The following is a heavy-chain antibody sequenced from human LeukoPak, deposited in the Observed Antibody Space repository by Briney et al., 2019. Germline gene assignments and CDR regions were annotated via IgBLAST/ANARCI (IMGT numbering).Heavy chain of an antibody. V-gene: IGHV4-39*01. D-gene: IGHD3-22*01. CDR2: MYYSGST. CDR3: ARQYYDSTGYYYFDY. J-gene: IGHJ4*02. CDR1: GDFITGSTYY. Sequence: SETLSLTCTVSGDFITGSTYYWGWIRHPPGKGLEWIGRMYYSGSTYSNPSLRSRVTMSADTSKNQFSLNLKSVTAADTAVYYCARQYYDSTGYYYFDYWGQGTLVTVSS.